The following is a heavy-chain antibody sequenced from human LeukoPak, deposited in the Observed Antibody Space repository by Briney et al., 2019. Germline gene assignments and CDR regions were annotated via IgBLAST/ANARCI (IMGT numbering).Heavy chain of an antibody. J-gene: IGHJ3*02. CDR1: GFTFDDYA. CDR2: ISWNSGSI. Sequence: PGGSLRLSCAASGFTFDDYATHWVRQAPGKGLEWVSGISWNSGSIGYADSVKGRFTISRDNAKNSLYLQMNSLRAEDTALYYCAKDDGSGWFRAFDIWGQGTMVTVSS. V-gene: IGHV3-9*01. D-gene: IGHD6-19*01. CDR3: AKDDGSGWFRAFDI.